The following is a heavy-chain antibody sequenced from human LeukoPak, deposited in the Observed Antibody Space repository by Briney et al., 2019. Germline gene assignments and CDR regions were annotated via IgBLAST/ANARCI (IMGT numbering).Heavy chain of an antibody. Sequence: ASVKVSCKASGYTFTDFYIHWVRQAPGQGLEWMGWINPDSGYTNYAQNFQGRVTMTRDTSISTAYMEVSRLRSDDTAVYYCGRYANWNSEYFLHWGQGTLVTVSS. J-gene: IGHJ1*01. V-gene: IGHV1-2*02. CDR1: GYTFTDFY. D-gene: IGHD1-1*01. CDR2: INPDSGYT. CDR3: GRYANWNSEYFLH.